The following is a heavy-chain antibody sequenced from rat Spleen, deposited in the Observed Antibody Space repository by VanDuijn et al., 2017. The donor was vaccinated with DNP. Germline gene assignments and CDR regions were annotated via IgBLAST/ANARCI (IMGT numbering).Heavy chain of an antibody. D-gene: IGHD1-12*02. CDR2: ISTGGATT. V-gene: IGHV5S23*01. CDR3: VREGYYYDGSYYYVDY. CDR1: GFTFSDYD. Sequence: EVQLVESGGGLVQPGRSLKLSCTASGFTFSDYDMAWVRQAPTKGLEWVASISTGGATTYYRDSVKGRFTVSRDTGRSTLYLQMDSLRSEDTATYYCVREGYYYDGSYYYVDYWGQGVMVTVSS. J-gene: IGHJ2*01.